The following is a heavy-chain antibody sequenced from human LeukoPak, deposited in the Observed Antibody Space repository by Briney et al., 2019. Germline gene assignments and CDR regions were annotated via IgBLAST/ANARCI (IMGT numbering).Heavy chain of an antibody. Sequence: SGGSLRLSCAASGFTFSSYEINWVRQAPGKGLEWVSYINGRGTTIYYADSVKGRFTISRDNAKNSLYLQMNSLGAEDTAVYYCARDVAYGDYFDYWGQGTLVTVSS. V-gene: IGHV3-48*03. CDR2: INGRGTTI. CDR1: GFTFSSYE. J-gene: IGHJ4*02. D-gene: IGHD4-17*01. CDR3: ARDVAYGDYFDY.